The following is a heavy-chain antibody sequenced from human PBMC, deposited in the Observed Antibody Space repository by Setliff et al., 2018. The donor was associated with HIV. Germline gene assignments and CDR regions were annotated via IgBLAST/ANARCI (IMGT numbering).Heavy chain of an antibody. CDR2: VNAYSGNT. CDR3: ARDHYDILTGYYRDYYYMDV. J-gene: IGHJ6*03. V-gene: IGHV1-18*01. Sequence: ASVKVSCKASGYTFTSYGISWVRQAPGQGLEWMGWVNAYSGNTNYAQKFQGSVTMTTDTSTSTAYMELRSLRSDDTAVYYCARDHYDILTGYYRDYYYMDVWGKGTTVTVSS. D-gene: IGHD3-9*01. CDR1: GYTFTSYG.